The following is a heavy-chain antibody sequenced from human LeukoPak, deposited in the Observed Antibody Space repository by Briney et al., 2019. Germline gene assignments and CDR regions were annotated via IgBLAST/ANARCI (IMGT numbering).Heavy chain of an antibody. D-gene: IGHD2-2*01. V-gene: IGHV5-51*01. J-gene: IGHJ6*02. CDR2: IYPGDSDT. CDR3: ARQDIVVVPAANPRARYYYYGMDV. Sequence: GESLKISCKGSGYSFTSYWIGWVRQMPGKGLEWMGIIYPGDSDTRYSPSFQGQVTISADKSISTADLQWSSLKASDTAMYYCARQDIVVVPAANPRARYYYYGMDVWGQGTTVTVSS. CDR1: GYSFTSYW.